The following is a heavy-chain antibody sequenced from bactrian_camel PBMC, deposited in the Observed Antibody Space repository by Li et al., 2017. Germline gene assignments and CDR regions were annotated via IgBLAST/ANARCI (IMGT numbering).Heavy chain of an antibody. V-gene: IGHV3-2*01. CDR1: GHLFASYY. Sequence: QLVESGGGLVQPGGSLRLSCAASGHLFASYYRSWIRQVPGKGLEWVSSISSDGSITYYIDSVKGRFTISQDGAENTLYLQMNSLKPEDTAMYYCAAGWGGADGSWCGLGTGFGYWGQGTQVTVS. CDR3: AAGWGGADGSWCGLGTGFGY. J-gene: IGHJ6*01. CDR2: ISSDGSIT. D-gene: IGHD6*01.